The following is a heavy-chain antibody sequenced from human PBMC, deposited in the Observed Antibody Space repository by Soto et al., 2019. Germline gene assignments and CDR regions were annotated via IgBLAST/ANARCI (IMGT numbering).Heavy chain of an antibody. Sequence: RRLSCAASGFTLSSYAMSWVRQAPGKGLEWVSAISGSGGSTYYADSVKGRFTISRDNSKNTLYLQMNSLRAEDTAVYYCVVIQPTVSYYYGMDVWGQGTTVTVSS. CDR3: VVIQPTVSYYYGMDV. J-gene: IGHJ6*02. D-gene: IGHD5-18*01. V-gene: IGHV3-23*01. CDR1: GFTLSSYA. CDR2: ISGSGGST.